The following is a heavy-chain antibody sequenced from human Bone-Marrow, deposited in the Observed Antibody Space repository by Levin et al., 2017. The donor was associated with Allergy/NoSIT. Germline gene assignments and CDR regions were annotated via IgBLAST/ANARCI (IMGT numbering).Heavy chain of an antibody. CDR3: ARDRYYDSSGYDAFDI. J-gene: IGHJ3*02. Sequence: ASVKVSCKASGYTFTSYYMHWVRQAPGQGLEWMGIINPSGGSTSYAQKFQGRVTMTRDTSTSTVYMELSSLRSEDTAVYYCARDRYYDSSGYDAFDIWGQGTMVTVSS. D-gene: IGHD3-22*01. CDR1: GYTFTSYY. V-gene: IGHV1-46*01. CDR2: INPSGGST.